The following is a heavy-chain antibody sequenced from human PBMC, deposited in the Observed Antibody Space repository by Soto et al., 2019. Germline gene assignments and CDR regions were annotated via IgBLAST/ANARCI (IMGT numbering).Heavy chain of an antibody. Sequence: LSLTCTVSGGSFSSYYWSWIRQPAGKGLEWIGRIYTSGITNYNPSLKSRVTMSVDTSSKQFSLNMTSVTAADTAVYFCARELAEAARSLDFWGLGTLVTVSS. V-gene: IGHV4-4*07. CDR3: ARELAEAARSLDF. D-gene: IGHD6-6*01. CDR2: IYTSGIT. CDR1: GGSFSSYY. J-gene: IGHJ4*02.